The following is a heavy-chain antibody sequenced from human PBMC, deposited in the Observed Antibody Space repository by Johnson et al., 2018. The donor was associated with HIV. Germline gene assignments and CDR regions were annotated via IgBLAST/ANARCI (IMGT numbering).Heavy chain of an antibody. J-gene: IGHJ3*02. CDR3: AKGPNGQLDDAFHI. D-gene: IGHD6-6*01. V-gene: IGHV3-30*18. CDR2: ISYHGGTK. Sequence: QVQLVESGGGLVQPGGSLRLSCAASGFTFSSYGMHWVRQAPGKGLEWVAVISYHGGTKYSADSVKGRFTISRDNYKNTLYLQMNSLRAEDTAVYYCAKGPNGQLDDAFHIWGQGTMVTVSS. CDR1: GFTFSSYG.